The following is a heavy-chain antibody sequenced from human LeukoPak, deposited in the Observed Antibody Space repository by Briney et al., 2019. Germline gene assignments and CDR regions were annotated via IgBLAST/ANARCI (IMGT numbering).Heavy chain of an antibody. V-gene: IGHV4-61*09. D-gene: IGHD4-23*01. CDR2: IHTSGNT. CDR1: GGSISSGSYC. CDR3: ARDAGYGGNERGNFDY. J-gene: IGHJ4*02. Sequence: SQTLSLTCTVSGGSISSGSYCWSWIRQPAGKGLEWIGHIHTSGNTNYNSSLKSRVTISVDTSKNQFSLKLSSVTAADTAVYYCARDAGYGGNERGNFDYWGQGTLVTVSS.